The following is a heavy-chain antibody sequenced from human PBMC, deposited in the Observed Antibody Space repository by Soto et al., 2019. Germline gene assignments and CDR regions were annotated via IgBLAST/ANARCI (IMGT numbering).Heavy chain of an antibody. Sequence: ASVKVSCKASGCTFTSYGISWVRQAPGQGLEWMGWISAYNGNTNYAQKLQGRVTMTTDTSTSTAYMELRSLRSDDTAVYYCAREVVVVTGNWFGPWGQGTLVTVSS. D-gene: IGHD2-21*02. CDR3: AREVVVVTGNWFGP. CDR1: GCTFTSYG. J-gene: IGHJ5*02. CDR2: ISAYNGNT. V-gene: IGHV1-18*04.